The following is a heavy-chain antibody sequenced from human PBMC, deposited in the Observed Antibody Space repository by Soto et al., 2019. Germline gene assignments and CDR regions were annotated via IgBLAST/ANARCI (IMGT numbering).Heavy chain of an antibody. V-gene: IGHV4-59*01. Sequence: PSETLSLTCTVSGGSISSDYWNWIRQPPGKGLEWIGYIHSGSTTYSASLRSRVTISVDTSKNQFSLKLTSVTAADTAVYYCARFDYYDSSGYLDFGPKWGQGTLVTVSS. J-gene: IGHJ4*02. CDR2: IHSGST. CDR1: GGSISSDY. CDR3: ARFDYYDSSGYLDFGPK. D-gene: IGHD3-22*01.